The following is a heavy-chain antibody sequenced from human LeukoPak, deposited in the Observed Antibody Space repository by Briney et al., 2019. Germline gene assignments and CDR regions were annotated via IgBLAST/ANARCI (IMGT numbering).Heavy chain of an antibody. D-gene: IGHD6-13*01. CDR2: IYYSGST. J-gene: IGHJ4*02. V-gene: IGHV4-39*01. CDR3: ARGAVAGYLNAPLDY. Sequence: PSETLSLTCTVSGGSISSSSYYWGWIRQPPGKGLEWIGSIYYSGSTYYNPSLKSRVTISVDTSKNQFSLKLSSVTAADTAVYYCARGAVAGYLNAPLDYWGQGTLVTVSS. CDR1: GGSISSSSYY.